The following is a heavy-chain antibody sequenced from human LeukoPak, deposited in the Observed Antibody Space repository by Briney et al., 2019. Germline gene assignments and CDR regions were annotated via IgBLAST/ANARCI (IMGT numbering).Heavy chain of an antibody. CDR1: GYSISTGYY. D-gene: IGHD6-13*01. V-gene: IGHV4-38-2*02. CDR3: ARDGRGVAAAGPFDY. CDR2: FYHGGST. Sequence: SETLSLTCTVSGYSISTGYYWDWIRQPPGKGLEWIGTFYHGGSTYYNPSLKSRVTISVDTSKNQFSLNLTSVTAADTAVYYCARDGRGVAAAGPFDYWGQGTLVTVSS. J-gene: IGHJ4*02.